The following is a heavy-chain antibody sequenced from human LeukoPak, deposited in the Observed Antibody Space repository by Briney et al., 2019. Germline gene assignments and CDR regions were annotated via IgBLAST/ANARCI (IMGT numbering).Heavy chain of an antibody. V-gene: IGHV7-4-1*02. CDR2: INTNTGNP. D-gene: IGHD6-19*01. Sequence: GASVKVSCKASGYTFTSYAMNWVRQAPGQGLEWMGWINTNTGNPTYAQGFTGRFVFSLDTSVSTAYLQISSLKAEDTAVYYCARDLGGSGWYLAGYYYYGMDVWGQGTTVTVSS. J-gene: IGHJ6*02. CDR1: GYTFTSYA. CDR3: ARDLGGSGWYLAGYYYYGMDV.